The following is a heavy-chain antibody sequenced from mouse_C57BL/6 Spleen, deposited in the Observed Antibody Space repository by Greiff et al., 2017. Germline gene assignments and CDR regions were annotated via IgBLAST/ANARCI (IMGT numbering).Heavy chain of an antibody. V-gene: IGHV1-42*01. Sequence: VQLKESGPELVKPGASVKISCKASGYSFTGYYMNWVKQSPEKSLEWIGEINPSTGGTTYNQKFKAKATLTVDKSSSTAYMQLKSLTSEDSAVYYCARYYGNFFDYWGQGTTLTVSS. D-gene: IGHD2-1*01. CDR2: INPSTGGT. J-gene: IGHJ2*01. CDR3: ARYYGNFFDY. CDR1: GYSFTGYY.